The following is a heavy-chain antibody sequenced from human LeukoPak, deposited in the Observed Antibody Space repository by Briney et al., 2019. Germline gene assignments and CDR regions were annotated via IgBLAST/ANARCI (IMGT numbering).Heavy chain of an antibody. V-gene: IGHV3-30-3*01. J-gene: IGHJ4*02. Sequence: GGSLRLSCAASGFTFSSYAMHWVRQAPGKGLEWVAVISYDGSNKYYADSVKGRFTISRDNSKNTLYLQMNSLRAEDAAVYYCARVGSIRGLEADCWGQGTLVTVSS. CDR1: GFTFSSYA. D-gene: IGHD3-10*01. CDR2: ISYDGSNK. CDR3: ARVGSIRGLEADC.